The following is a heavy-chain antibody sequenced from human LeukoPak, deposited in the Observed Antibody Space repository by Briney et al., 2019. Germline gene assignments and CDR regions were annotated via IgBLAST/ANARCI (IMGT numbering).Heavy chain of an antibody. CDR1: GFTLSSFA. D-gene: IGHD1-7*01. J-gene: IGHJ4*02. Sequence: GGSLILSCAASGFTLSSFAMNWVRQAPGKGLERVSAISGSGGTTFYADSVKGRLTISRDNSKNTLYLQMNSLRAEDTAVYYCVKRTVNYPFDFWGQGTLVTVSS. V-gene: IGHV3-23*01. CDR3: VKRTVNYPFDF. CDR2: ISGSGGTT.